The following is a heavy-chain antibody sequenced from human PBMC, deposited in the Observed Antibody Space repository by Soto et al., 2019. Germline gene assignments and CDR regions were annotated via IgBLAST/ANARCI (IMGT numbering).Heavy chain of an antibody. Sequence: SEILPHPCTVSGGSVRSGTYYRSWIRQPPGKGLEWIGYIYYIGSTNYNPSLKSRVTISVDTSKNQFSLKLSSVTAADTGVYYCARESSGDFDYWGQGTLVTV. J-gene: IGHJ4*02. CDR2: IYYIGST. D-gene: IGHD3-22*01. V-gene: IGHV4-61*01. CDR3: ARESSGDFDY. CDR1: GGSVRSGTYY.